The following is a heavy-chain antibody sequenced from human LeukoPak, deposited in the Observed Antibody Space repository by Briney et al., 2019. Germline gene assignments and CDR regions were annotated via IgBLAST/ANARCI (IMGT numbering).Heavy chain of an antibody. CDR2: IYSSGST. CDR3: ARVGYGDYYFDY. CDR1: GGSISTYY. J-gene: IGHJ4*02. V-gene: IGHV4-4*07. D-gene: IGHD4-17*01. Sequence: SETLSLTCTVSGGSISTYYWSWIRQPAGKGLEWIGRIYSSGSTNYNPSLKSRVTMSVDMSRNQFSLKVSSVTAADTAVYYCARVGYGDYYFDYWGQGALVAVSS.